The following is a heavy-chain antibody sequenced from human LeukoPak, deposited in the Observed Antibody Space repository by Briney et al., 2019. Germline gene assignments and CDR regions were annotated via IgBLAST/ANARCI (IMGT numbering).Heavy chain of an antibody. CDR2: INHSGST. Sequence: PSETLSLTCAVYGGSFSGYYWSWIRQPPGKGLEWIGEINHSGSTNYNPSLKSRVTISVDTSKNQFSLKLSSVTAADTAVYYCARLSDILTGFDPWGXGTLVTV. J-gene: IGHJ5*02. CDR3: ARLSDILTGFDP. V-gene: IGHV4-34*01. D-gene: IGHD3-9*01. CDR1: GGSFSGYY.